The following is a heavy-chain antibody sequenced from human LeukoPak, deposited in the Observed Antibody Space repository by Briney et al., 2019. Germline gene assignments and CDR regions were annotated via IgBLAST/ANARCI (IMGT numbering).Heavy chain of an antibody. Sequence: SETLSLTCTVSGGSISSYYWSWIRQPPGKGLEWIGYIYYSGSTNYNPSLKSRVTMSVDTSTNQFSLKLSSVTAADTAVYYCARGGAYYYGSGSPGPYYFDYWGQGTLVTVSS. D-gene: IGHD3-10*01. CDR1: GGSISSYY. V-gene: IGHV4-59*08. CDR2: IYYSGST. J-gene: IGHJ4*02. CDR3: ARGGAYYYGSGSPGPYYFDY.